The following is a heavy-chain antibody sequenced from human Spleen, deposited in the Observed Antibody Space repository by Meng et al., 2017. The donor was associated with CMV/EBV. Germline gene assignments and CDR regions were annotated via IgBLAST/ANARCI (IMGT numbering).Heavy chain of an antibody. V-gene: IGHV3-13*01. J-gene: IGHJ6*02. CDR2: IGTAGDT. CDR3: AKDSPRGTTWGYYGMDV. D-gene: IGHD1-14*01. CDR1: GFTFSSYD. Sequence: GESLKISCAASGFTFSSYDMHWVRQATGKGLEWVSAIGTAGDTYYPGSVKGRFTISRENAKNSLYLQMNSLRAGDTAVYYCAKDSPRGTTWGYYGMDVWGQGTTVTVSS.